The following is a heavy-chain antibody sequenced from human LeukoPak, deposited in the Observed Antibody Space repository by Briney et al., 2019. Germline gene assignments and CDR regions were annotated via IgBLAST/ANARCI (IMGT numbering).Heavy chain of an antibody. CDR3: ARHIGCSSTSCSNWFDP. Sequence: GESLKISCKGCGYSFTSYWIGWVRQMPGKGLKGMGIIYPDDSDTRYSPSFQGQVTISADKSISTAYLQWSSLKASDTAMYYCARHIGCSSTSCSNWFDPWGQGTLVTVSS. D-gene: IGHD2-2*01. J-gene: IGHJ5*02. CDR2: IYPDDSDT. V-gene: IGHV5-51*01. CDR1: GYSFTSYW.